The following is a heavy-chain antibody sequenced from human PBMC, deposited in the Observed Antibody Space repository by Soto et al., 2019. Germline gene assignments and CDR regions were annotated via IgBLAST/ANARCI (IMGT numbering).Heavy chain of an antibody. J-gene: IGHJ6*02. CDR3: ATFFEQLGPISYYYYGMDV. CDR1: GGTFSSYA. D-gene: IGHD6-13*01. Sequence: ASVKVSCKASGGTFSSYAISGLRQAPGQGLEWMGGIIPIFGTANYAQKFQGRVTITADESTSTAYMELSSLRSEDTAVYYCATFFEQLGPISYYYYGMDVWGQGTTVTVSS. V-gene: IGHV1-69*13. CDR2: IIPIFGTA.